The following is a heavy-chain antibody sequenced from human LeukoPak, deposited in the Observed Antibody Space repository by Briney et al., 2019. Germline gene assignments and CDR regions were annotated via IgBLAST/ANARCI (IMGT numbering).Heavy chain of an antibody. CDR3: VRHRQWLLFPDH. CDR1: GDSISINYN. D-gene: IGHD6-19*01. J-gene: IGHJ4*02. Sequence: PSETLCLTCTVSGDSISINYNWGWIRQPPGKGLKWIGSIFYSGTTYYSPSLKSRVTISVDTSKNQFSLKLSSMTAADTAVYYCVRHRQWLLFPDHWGQGTLVTVSS. CDR2: IFYSGTT. V-gene: IGHV4-39*01.